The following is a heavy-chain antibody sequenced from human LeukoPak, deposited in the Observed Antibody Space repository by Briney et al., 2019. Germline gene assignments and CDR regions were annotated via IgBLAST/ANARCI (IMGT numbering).Heavy chain of an antibody. J-gene: IGHJ4*02. CDR2: IYHSGST. CDR1: GGSFSGYY. CDR3: ARGRVEMATIDFDY. Sequence: PSETQSLTCAVYGGSFSGYYWSWIRQPPGKGLEWIGEIYHSGSTNYNPSLKSRVTISVDTSKNQFSLKLSSVTAADTAMYYCARGRVEMATIDFDYWGQGTLVTVSS. V-gene: IGHV4-34*01. D-gene: IGHD5-24*01.